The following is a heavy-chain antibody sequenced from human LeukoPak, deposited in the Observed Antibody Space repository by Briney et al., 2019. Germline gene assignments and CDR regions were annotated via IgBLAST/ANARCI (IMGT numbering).Heavy chain of an antibody. CDR1: GFTFSSYS. CDR2: ISSSSSYI. V-gene: IGHV3-21*01. CDR3: ARVEESASFDP. D-gene: IGHD3-3*01. J-gene: IGHJ5*02. Sequence: GSLRLSCAASGFTFSSYSMNWVRQAPGKGLEWVSSISSSSSYIYYADSVKGRFTISRDNAKNSLYLQTNSLRAEDTAVYYCARVEESASFDPWGQGTLVTVSS.